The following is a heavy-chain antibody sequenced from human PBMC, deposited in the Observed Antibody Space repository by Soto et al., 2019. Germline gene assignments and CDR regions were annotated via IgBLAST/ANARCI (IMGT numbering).Heavy chain of an antibody. CDR3: ARDSISPTRGYYYYYGMDV. D-gene: IGHD2-15*01. V-gene: IGHV1-69*13. CDR1: GGTFSSYA. J-gene: IGHJ6*02. CDR2: IIPIFGTA. Sequence: SVKVSCKASGGTFSSYAISWVRQAPGQGLEWMGGIIPIFGTANYAQKFQGGVTITADESTSTAYMELSSLRSEDTAVYYCARDSISPTRGYYYYYGMDVWGQGTTVTVSS.